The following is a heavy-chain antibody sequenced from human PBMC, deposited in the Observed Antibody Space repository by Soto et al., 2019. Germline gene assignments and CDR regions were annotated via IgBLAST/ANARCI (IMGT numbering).Heavy chain of an antibody. CDR2: FYWDDDK. CDR3: AHGVMTPAKGGPFDY. D-gene: IGHD4-17*01. V-gene: IGHV2-5*02. J-gene: IGHJ4*02. Sequence: QITLKESSPTLVKPTQTLTLTCTFSGFSLSTSGVSVGWVRQPPGKALEWLAMFYWDDDKRFSPSLQSRLTITNDTSKDQGVLTMTNMDRVDTVTYYCAHGVMTPAKGGPFDYWGQGTLVTVSS. CDR1: GFSLSTSGVS.